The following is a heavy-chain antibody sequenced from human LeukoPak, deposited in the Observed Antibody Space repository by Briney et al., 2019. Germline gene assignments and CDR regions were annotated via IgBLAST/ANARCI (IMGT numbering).Heavy chain of an antibody. Sequence: GGSLRLSCAASGFTFSSYWMHWVRHTPGKGLVWVSRIKGDGSSTSYADSVKGRFTISRDNAKNTLYLQMNSLRAKGTAVYYCARDGYSFGHDFDYWGQGTLVTVSS. J-gene: IGHJ4*02. D-gene: IGHD5-18*01. CDR2: IKGDGSST. V-gene: IGHV3-74*01. CDR3: ARDGYSFGHDFDY. CDR1: GFTFSSYW.